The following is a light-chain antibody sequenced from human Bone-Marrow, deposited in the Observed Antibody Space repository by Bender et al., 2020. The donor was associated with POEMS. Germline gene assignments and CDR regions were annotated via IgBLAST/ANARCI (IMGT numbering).Light chain of an antibody. CDR2: DVT. CDR1: SSDIGYSDH. J-gene: IGLJ3*02. Sequence: QTTLTQPASVSGSPGQSITISCTGASSDIGYSDHVSWYQQRPGKAPELIIYDVTQRPSGVSDRFSGSKSGNTASLTISGLQAEDEADYYCCSYADNSVWVFGGGTKLTVL. V-gene: IGLV2-23*02. CDR3: CSYADNSVWV.